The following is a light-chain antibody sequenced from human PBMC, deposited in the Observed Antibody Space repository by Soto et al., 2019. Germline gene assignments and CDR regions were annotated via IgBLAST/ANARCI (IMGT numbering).Light chain of an antibody. CDR1: SSDVGTYNL. CDR3: SSYTDSSNYV. Sequence: QSALTQPASVSGSPGQSITISCTGTSSDVGTYNLVSWYQQHPGRAPKLIIYEVDSRTSGISDRFSGSKSGNTASLTISGLQPEDEADYYCSSYTDSSNYVFGTGTKVTVL. V-gene: IGLV2-14*02. J-gene: IGLJ1*01. CDR2: EVD.